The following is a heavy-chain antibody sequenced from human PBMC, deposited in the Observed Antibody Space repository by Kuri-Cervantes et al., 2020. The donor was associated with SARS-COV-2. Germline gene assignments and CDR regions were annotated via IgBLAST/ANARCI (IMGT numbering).Heavy chain of an antibody. CDR1: GYSFTSYW. V-gene: IGHV5-51*01. D-gene: IGHD3-10*02. CDR2: IYPGDSDT. Sequence: GGSLRLSCKGSGYSFTSYWIGWVRQMPGKGLEWMGIIYPGDSDTRYSPSFQGQVTISADKSISTAYLQWSSLEASDTAMYYCARPETAYYVGYWGQGTLVTVSS. CDR3: ARPETAYYVGY. J-gene: IGHJ4*02.